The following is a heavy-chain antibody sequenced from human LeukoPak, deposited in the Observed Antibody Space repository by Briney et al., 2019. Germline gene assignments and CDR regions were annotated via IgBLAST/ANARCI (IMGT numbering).Heavy chain of an antibody. CDR1: GGSISTSNSY. Sequence: SETLSLTCIVSGGSISTSNSYWGWIRQPPGKGLEWIGSINYSGNTYNNPSLKSRVTISVDTSKNRFSLKLSSVTAADTAVYYCARLRPYYYGSGNFDYWGQGTLVTVSS. J-gene: IGHJ4*02. D-gene: IGHD3-10*01. CDR2: INYSGNT. V-gene: IGHV4-39*01. CDR3: ARLRPYYYGSGNFDY.